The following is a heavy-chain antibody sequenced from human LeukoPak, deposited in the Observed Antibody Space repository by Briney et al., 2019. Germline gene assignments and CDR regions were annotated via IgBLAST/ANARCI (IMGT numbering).Heavy chain of an antibody. D-gene: IGHD5-18*01. CDR2: VYQSGTT. Sequence: SETLSLTCAVYGGSFSGYYWGWVRQPPGAGLEWIGSVYQSGTTYYNPSLKSRVTTSVDMSKNQFSLRLRPVTAADTAVYYCARIFIRNGYSSYFDCWGQGTLVTVSS. CDR3: ARIFIRNGYSSYFDC. V-gene: IGHV4-38-2*01. J-gene: IGHJ4*02. CDR1: GGSFSGYY.